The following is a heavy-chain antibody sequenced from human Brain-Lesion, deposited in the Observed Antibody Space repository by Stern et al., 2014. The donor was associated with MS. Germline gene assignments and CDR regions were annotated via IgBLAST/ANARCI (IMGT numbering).Heavy chain of an antibody. J-gene: IGHJ4*02. CDR3: ARAVRNQLLSEY. CDR2: MNPYSGNT. D-gene: IGHD2-2*01. Sequence: QVQLVQSGAEVKKPGASVKVSCKASGYTFSSYDITWGRQASGHGLEWMGLMNPYSGNTGYAQKFKGRVSMTSDPSISTVYMELTSLTSDDTAVYFCARAVRNQLLSEYWGQGTLVTVSS. CDR1: GYTFSSYD. V-gene: IGHV1-8*01.